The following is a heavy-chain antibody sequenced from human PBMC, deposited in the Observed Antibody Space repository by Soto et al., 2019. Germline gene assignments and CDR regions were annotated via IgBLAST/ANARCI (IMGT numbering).Heavy chain of an antibody. CDR2: LYWDDDK. Sequence: QITLKESGPTLVKPTQTLTLTCTFSGFSLSTTGMGVGWIRQPPGKALEWLALLYWDDDKHYSPFLKSRLTITKDTSKNQVVLTMTNMDPVDTATYYCANRRSKGDFDLWGQGTLVTVSS. V-gene: IGHV2-5*02. CDR3: ANRRSKGDFDL. J-gene: IGHJ5*02. CDR1: GFSLSTTGMG.